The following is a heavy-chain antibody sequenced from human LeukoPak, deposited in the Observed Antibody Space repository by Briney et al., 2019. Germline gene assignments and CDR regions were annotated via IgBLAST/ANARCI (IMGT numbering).Heavy chain of an antibody. D-gene: IGHD2-21*02. J-gene: IGHJ4*02. Sequence: HPGGSLRLSCAASGFTFSSYAMSWVRQAPGKGLEWVSAISGSGGSTYYADSVKGRFTISRDNSKNTLYLQMNSLRAEDTAVYYCAKSFSYCGGDCYNYLDYWGQGTLVTVSS. CDR1: GFTFSSYA. V-gene: IGHV3-23*01. CDR3: AKSFSYCGGDCYNYLDY. CDR2: ISGSGGST.